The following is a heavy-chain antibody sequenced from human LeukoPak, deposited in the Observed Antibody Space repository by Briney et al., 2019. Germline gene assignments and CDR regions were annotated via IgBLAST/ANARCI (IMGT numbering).Heavy chain of an antibody. D-gene: IGHD3-3*01. CDR1: GFTFSRHG. CDR3: ARDRAWNYFDY. J-gene: IGHJ4*02. CDR2: IPNDGSRK. Sequence: TGGCLRLSCTPSGFTFSRHGMHWVRQAPCKGREWVAIIPNDGSRKYYAHSVEGRFTISRDNSKNTLYLQMDSLRAEHTAVYYCARDRAWNYFDYWGQGTLVTVSS. V-gene: IGHV3-30*03.